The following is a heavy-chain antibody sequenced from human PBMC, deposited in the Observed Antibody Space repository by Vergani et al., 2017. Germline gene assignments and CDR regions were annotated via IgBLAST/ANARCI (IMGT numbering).Heavy chain of an antibody. J-gene: IGHJ6*02. CDR2: IDPSDSYT. CDR1: GYSFTSYW. CDR3: ARQVAVAGKWWGPYYYYGMDV. V-gene: IGHV5-10-1*01. D-gene: IGHD6-19*01. Sequence: EVQLVQSGAEVKKPGESLRISCKGYGYSFTSYWISWVRQMPGKGLEWMGRIDPSDSYTNYSPSFQGHVTLSADKSISTAYLQWSSLKASDTAMYYCARQVAVAGKWWGPYYYYGMDVWGQGTTVTVSS.